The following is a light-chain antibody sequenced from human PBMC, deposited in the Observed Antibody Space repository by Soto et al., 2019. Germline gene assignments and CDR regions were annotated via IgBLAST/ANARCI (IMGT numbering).Light chain of an antibody. CDR1: QTISGY. CDR3: QQSFSHRT. Sequence: DIQMTQSPSSLSASVGDRVIITCRANQTISGYVNWYQQTPGKAPRLLIYAASTLPSGVPTRFSGSGSGTEFTLTITRLQREDSAAYYCQQSFSHRTFGQGTKVEIK. V-gene: IGKV1-39*01. J-gene: IGKJ1*01. CDR2: AAS.